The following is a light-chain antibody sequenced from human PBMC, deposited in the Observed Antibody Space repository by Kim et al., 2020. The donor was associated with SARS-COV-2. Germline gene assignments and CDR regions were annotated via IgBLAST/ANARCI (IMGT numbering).Light chain of an antibody. Sequence: QSALTQPASVSGSPGQSITISCTGTSSDVGGYNLVSWYQQHPGKAPKVMIHEVSKRPSGVSNLFSGSKSGNTASLTISGLQAEDEADYYCCSYAGSSTFVFGTGTKVTVL. CDR3: CSYAGSSTFV. V-gene: IGLV2-23*02. CDR2: EVS. J-gene: IGLJ1*01. CDR1: SSDVGGYNL.